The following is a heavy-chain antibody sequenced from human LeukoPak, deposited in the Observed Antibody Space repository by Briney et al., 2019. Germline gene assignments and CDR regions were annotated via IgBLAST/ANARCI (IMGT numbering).Heavy chain of an antibody. Sequence: PGRSLRLSCAASGFTFSSYAMHWVRQAPGKGLEWVAVISYDGSNKYYADSVKGRFTISRDNSKNTLYLQMNSLRAEDTAVYYCAREFPLNYYDSRALGAFDIWGQGIMVTVSS. CDR1: GFTFSSYA. V-gene: IGHV3-30-3*01. CDR3: AREFPLNYYDSRALGAFDI. D-gene: IGHD3-22*01. CDR2: ISYDGSNK. J-gene: IGHJ3*02.